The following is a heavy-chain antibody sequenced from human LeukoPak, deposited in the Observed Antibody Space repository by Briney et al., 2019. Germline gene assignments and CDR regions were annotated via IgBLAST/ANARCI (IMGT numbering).Heavy chain of an antibody. CDR2: INPNSGST. V-gene: IGHV1-2*02. D-gene: IGHD5-18*01. Sequence: GASVKVSCKASGYPFTGYYIHWVRQAPGQGLEWMGWINPNSGSTNSAQKFQVRVTMTRDTSITAASMELSSLRSDDTAVYYCARTFASYYLSGLDYWGQGTLVTVSS. J-gene: IGHJ4*02. CDR3: ARTFASYYLSGLDY. CDR1: GYPFTGYY.